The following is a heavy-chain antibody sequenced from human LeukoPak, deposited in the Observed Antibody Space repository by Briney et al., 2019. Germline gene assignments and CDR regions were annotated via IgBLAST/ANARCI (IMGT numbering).Heavy chain of an antibody. D-gene: IGHD1-1*01. CDR1: GFTFSSYA. Sequence: GGSLRLSCAASGFTFSSYAMHWVRQAPGKGLEWVAVISYDGSNKYYADSVKGRFTISRDNSKNTLYLQMNSLRAEDTAVYYCASKGCHNAFDIWGQGTMVTVSS. CDR2: ISYDGSNK. V-gene: IGHV3-30*04. CDR3: ASKGCHNAFDI. J-gene: IGHJ3*02.